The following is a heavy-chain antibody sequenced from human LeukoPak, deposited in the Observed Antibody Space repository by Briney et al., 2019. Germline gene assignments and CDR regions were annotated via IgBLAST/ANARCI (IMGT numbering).Heavy chain of an antibody. Sequence: GASVKVSCKASGYTFTNYGISWVRQAPGQGLEWMGWISAYNGNTNYAQKFQGSVTMTTDTSTSTAYLELRSLRSDDTAVYYCARVLRDLWSGYYYWGQGTLVTVPS. CDR2: ISAYNGNT. CDR1: GYTFTNYG. CDR3: ARVLRDLWSGYYY. J-gene: IGHJ4*02. D-gene: IGHD3-3*01. V-gene: IGHV1-18*01.